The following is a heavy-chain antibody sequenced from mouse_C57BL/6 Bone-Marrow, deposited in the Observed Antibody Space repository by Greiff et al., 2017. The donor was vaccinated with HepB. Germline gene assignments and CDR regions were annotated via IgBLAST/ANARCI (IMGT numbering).Heavy chain of an antibody. CDR1: GFSLTSYG. CDR2: IWSGGST. V-gene: IGHV2-2*01. D-gene: IGHD6-1*01. Sequence: QVQLQQSGPGLVQPSQCLSITCTVSGFSLTSYGVHWVRQSPGKGLEWLGVIWSGGSTDYNAAFISRLSISKDNSKSQVFFKMNSLQADDTAIYYCASTVYYAMDYWGQGTSVTVSS. J-gene: IGHJ4*01. CDR3: ASTVYYAMDY.